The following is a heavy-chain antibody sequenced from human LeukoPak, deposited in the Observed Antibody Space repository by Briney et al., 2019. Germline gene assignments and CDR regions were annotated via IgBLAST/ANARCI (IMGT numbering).Heavy chain of an antibody. Sequence: SETLSLTCAVYGGSFSGYYWSWNRQVPGKGLEWLGEISQSGRTNYNPSLKSRVTISVDPSKNQISLNLSFVTATDTAVYYCARGWFGFWHNSYLDDNAFDVWGPGTMVTVSS. J-gene: IGHJ3*01. V-gene: IGHV4-34*01. D-gene: IGHD3-10*01. CDR1: GGSFSGYY. CDR2: ISQSGRT. CDR3: ARGWFGFWHNSYLDDNAFDV.